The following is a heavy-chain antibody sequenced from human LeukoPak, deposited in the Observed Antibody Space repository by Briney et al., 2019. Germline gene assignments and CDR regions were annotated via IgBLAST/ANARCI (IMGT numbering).Heavy chain of an antibody. CDR3: AKSDCSSTSCYFTYYYYGMDV. D-gene: IGHD2-2*01. CDR2: LRGDGET. V-gene: IGHV3-23*01. CDR1: GFTFSNYA. J-gene: IGHJ6*02. Sequence: GGSLRLSCAASGFTFSNYAMSWVRRAPGRGLEWVSSLRGDGETFYADSVKGRFTLSRDNSKNTLYLQMNSLRAEDTAVYYCAKSDCSSTSCYFTYYYYGMDVWGQGTTVTVSS.